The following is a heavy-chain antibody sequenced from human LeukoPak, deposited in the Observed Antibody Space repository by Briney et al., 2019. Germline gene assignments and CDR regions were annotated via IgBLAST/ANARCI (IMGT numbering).Heavy chain of an antibody. J-gene: IGHJ4*02. CDR2: INHSGST. V-gene: IGHV4-34*01. CDR1: GGSFSGYY. D-gene: IGHD3-9*01. Sequence: PSETLSLTCAVYGGSFSGYYWSWIRQPPGKGLEWIGEINHSGSTNSNPSLKSRVTISVDTSKNQFSLKLTSVTAADTAVYFCARRAWLLRYFDWFQGILVTVSS. CDR3: ARRAWLLRYFD.